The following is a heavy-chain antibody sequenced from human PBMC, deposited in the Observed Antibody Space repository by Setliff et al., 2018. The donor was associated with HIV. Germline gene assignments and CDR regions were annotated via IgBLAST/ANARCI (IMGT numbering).Heavy chain of an antibody. V-gene: IGHV4-59*11. D-gene: IGHD3-10*01. CDR2: SYHSGST. J-gene: IGHJ6*02. CDR3: ARGDYGSGSYYPYYFYYGMDV. Sequence: SETLSLTCTVSGGSISSHCWSWIRQPPGKGLEWIGYSYHSGSTNYNPSLKSRVTISIATSKNQFSLKLSSVTAEDTAVYYCARGDYGSGSYYPYYFYYGMDVWGQGTTVTVSS. CDR1: GGSISSHC.